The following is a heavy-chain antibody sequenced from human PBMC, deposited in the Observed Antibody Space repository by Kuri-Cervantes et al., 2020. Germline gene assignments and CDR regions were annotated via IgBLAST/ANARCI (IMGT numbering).Heavy chain of an antibody. D-gene: IGHD2-15*01. CDR1: GSSISSGYY. Sequence: SETLSLTCTVSGSSISSGYYWGWIRQPPGEGLEWIGSIHHSGATYYNPSLKSRVTISVDTSKNQFSLKLSSVTAADTALYYCARVARGSSYNFDYWGQGTLVTVSS. V-gene: IGHV4-38-2*02. CDR2: IHHSGAT. J-gene: IGHJ4*02. CDR3: ARVARGSSYNFDY.